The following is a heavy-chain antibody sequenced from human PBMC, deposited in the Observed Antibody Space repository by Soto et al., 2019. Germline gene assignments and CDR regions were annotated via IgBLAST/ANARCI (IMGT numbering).Heavy chain of an antibody. CDR3: AAVHRWLLGDWYFDL. CDR2: IVVDSGDT. J-gene: IGHJ2*01. CDR1: GFTFTTSA. Sequence: QMQLVQSGPEVKKPGTSVKVSCKASGFTFTTSAVLWMRQARGQRLEWIGWIVVDSGDTNYAQKFQERVTITRDMSASIVYMELSTLRSEDTAVYYCAAVHRWLLGDWYFDLWGRGTLITVSS. D-gene: IGHD3-22*01. V-gene: IGHV1-58*01.